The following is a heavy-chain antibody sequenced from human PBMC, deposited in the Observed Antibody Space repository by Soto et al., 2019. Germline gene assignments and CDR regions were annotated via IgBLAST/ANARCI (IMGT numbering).Heavy chain of an antibody. J-gene: IGHJ3*02. CDR1: GFTFSSYA. CDR2: IKQDGSEK. D-gene: IGHD3-10*01. CDR3: ARKSGWRGAFDI. V-gene: IGHV3-7*03. Sequence: GGSLRLSCAASGFTFSSYAMHWVRQAPGKGLEWVANIKQDGSEKYYVDSVKGRFTISRDNAKNSLYLQMNSLRAEDTAVYYCARKSGWRGAFDIWGQGTMVTVSS.